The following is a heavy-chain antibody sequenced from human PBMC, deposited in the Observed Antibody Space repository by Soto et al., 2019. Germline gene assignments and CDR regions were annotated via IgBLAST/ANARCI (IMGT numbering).Heavy chain of an antibody. Sequence: EVQLVESGGGLVQPGGSLRLSCAASGFTFSDHYMDWVRQAPGKGLEWVGRSKNKADSYTTEYAASVKGRFTISRDGSKNSLFLQMNSLKTEDTAVYSCTVWGSATEFGAAWGQGILVTVSS. CDR3: TVWGSATEFGAA. D-gene: IGHD3-16*01. V-gene: IGHV3-72*01. CDR2: SKNKADSYTT. J-gene: IGHJ4*02. CDR1: GFTFSDHY.